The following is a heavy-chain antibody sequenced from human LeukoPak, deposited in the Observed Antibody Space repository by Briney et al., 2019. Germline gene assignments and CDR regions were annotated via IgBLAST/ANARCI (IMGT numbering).Heavy chain of an antibody. D-gene: IGHD5-18*01. Sequence: SAKVSCKASGGTFSMNAISWVRQAPGQGLEWMGGIIPIFGTANYAENFQGRVTITTDEVTSTAYMELRSLRSEDTAVYYCASPDASMVSAFDYWGQGALVTVSS. J-gene: IGHJ4*02. CDR1: GGTFSMNA. CDR2: IIPIFGTA. CDR3: ASPDASMVSAFDY. V-gene: IGHV1-69*05.